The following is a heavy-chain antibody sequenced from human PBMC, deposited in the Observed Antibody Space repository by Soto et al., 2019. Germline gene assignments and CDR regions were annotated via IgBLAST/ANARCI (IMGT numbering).Heavy chain of an antibody. CDR3: AGAPSVFGVVGYYYFGTDV. Sequence: SETLSLTCTVSGGSIARGGNYWSWIRQHPGKGLEWIGYIYYNGTTHYNPSLKSRVSISIDTSAKQFSLRLSSVTAADTAVYYCAGAPSVFGVVGYYYFGTDVWGQGTTVTVSS. J-gene: IGHJ6*01. D-gene: IGHD3-3*01. CDR1: GGSIARGGNY. CDR2: IYYNGTT. V-gene: IGHV4-31*03.